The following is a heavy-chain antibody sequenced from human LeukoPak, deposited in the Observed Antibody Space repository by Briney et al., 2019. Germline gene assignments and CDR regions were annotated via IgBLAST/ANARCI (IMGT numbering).Heavy chain of an antibody. CDR1: GYTSTSYG. D-gene: IGHD3-16*02. CDR2: ISAYNGNT. CDR3: ASDVRDSDAFDI. V-gene: IGHV1-18*01. Sequence: ASVKVSCKASGYTSTSYGISWVRQAPGQGLEWMGWISAYNGNTNYAQKLQGRVTMTTDTSTSTAYMELRSPRSDDTAVYYCASDVRDSDAFDIWGQGTMVTVSS. J-gene: IGHJ3*02.